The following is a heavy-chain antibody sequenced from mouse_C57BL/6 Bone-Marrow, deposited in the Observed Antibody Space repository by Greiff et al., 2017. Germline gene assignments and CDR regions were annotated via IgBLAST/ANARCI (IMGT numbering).Heavy chain of an antibody. V-gene: IGHV5-12*01. Sequence: EVKLMESGGGLVQPGGSLKLSCAASGFTFSDYYMYWVRQTPEKRLEWVAYISNGGGSTYYPDTVKGRFTISRDNAKNTLYLQMSRLKSEDTAMYYCARNDYDTLYAMDYWGQGTSVTVSS. J-gene: IGHJ4*01. CDR1: GFTFSDYY. CDR3: ARNDYDTLYAMDY. D-gene: IGHD2-4*01. CDR2: ISNGGGST.